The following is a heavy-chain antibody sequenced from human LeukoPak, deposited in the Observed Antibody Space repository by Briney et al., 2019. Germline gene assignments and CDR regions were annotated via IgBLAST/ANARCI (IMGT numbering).Heavy chain of an antibody. V-gene: IGHV4-39*01. D-gene: IGHD2-15*01. CDR3: ARHPYCSGGSCYYVVWFDP. CDR2: IYYSGST. J-gene: IGHJ5*02. CDR1: GVSISSSSYY. Sequence: PSETLSLTCAVSGVSISSSSYYWGWIRQPPGKGLEWIGSIYYSGSTYYNPSLKSRVTISVDTSKNQFSLKLSSVTAADTAVYYCARHPYCSGGSCYYVVWFDPWGQGTLVTVSS.